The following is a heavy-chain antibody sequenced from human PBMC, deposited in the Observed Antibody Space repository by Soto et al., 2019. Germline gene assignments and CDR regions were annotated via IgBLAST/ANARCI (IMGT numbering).Heavy chain of an antibody. V-gene: IGHV2-5*02. CDR1: GFSLSTSGVS. CDR3: AHRHGSSGSYYFDY. D-gene: IGHD3-10*01. Sequence: QITLKESGPTLVKPTQTLTLTCTFSGFSLSTSGVSVAWIRQPPGKALEWLALIYWDGNKRYSPSLESRLTFTKDTPKNQVVLTMTYMDPVDTATYYCAHRHGSSGSYYFDYWGPGTLVTVSS. CDR2: IYWDGNK. J-gene: IGHJ4*02.